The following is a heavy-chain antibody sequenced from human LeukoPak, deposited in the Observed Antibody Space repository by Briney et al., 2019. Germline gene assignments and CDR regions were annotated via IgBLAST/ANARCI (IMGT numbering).Heavy chain of an antibody. D-gene: IGHD2-21*02. CDR1: GGSFSGYY. CDR3: ARTAYCGGDCFNIYYFDY. J-gene: IGHJ4*02. CDR2: INHSGST. V-gene: IGHV4-34*01. Sequence: SETLSLTCAVYGGSFSGYYWSWIRQPPGKGLEWIGEINHSGSTNYNPSLKSRVTISVDTSKNQFSLKLSSVTAADTAVYYCARTAYCGGDCFNIYYFDYWGQGTLATVSS.